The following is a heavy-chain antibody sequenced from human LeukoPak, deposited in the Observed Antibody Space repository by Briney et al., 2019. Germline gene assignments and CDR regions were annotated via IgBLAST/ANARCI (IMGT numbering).Heavy chain of an antibody. CDR1: GGSISSGSYY. V-gene: IGHV4-61*10. CDR3: ARRSRSGWYVDY. J-gene: IGHJ4*02. CDR2: IYYSGST. Sequence: SETLSLTCTVSGGSISSGSYYWSWIRQPAGKGLEWIGYIYYSGSTNYNPSLKSRVTISVDTSKNQFSLKLSSVTAADTAVYYCARRSRSGWYVDYWGQGTLVTVSS. D-gene: IGHD6-19*01.